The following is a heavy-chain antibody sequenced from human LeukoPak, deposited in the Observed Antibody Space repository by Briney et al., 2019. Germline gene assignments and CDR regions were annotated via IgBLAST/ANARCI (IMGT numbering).Heavy chain of an antibody. CDR3: ARADCSSTRCYEFDY. J-gene: IGHJ4*02. V-gene: IGHV1-69*05. Sequence: GASVKVSCKASGGTFSSYAISWVRQAPGQGLEWMGRIIPIFGTANYAQKFQGRVTITTDESTSTAYMELNSLRVEDTAVYYCARADCSSTRCYEFDYWGQGTLVIVSS. CDR1: GGTFSSYA. CDR2: IIPIFGTA. D-gene: IGHD2-2*01.